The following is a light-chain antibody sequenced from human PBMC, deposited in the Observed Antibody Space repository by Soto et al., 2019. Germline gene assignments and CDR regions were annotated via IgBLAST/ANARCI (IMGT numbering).Light chain of an antibody. J-gene: IGLJ2*01. Sequence: QSALTQPASVSGSPGQSITISCTGTSSDVGGYNFVSWYQQPPGKAPKLMIYDVSDRPSGVSNRFSGSKSGNTASLTISGLQAEDEADYYCSSYTTNIPVGVVFGGGTQLTVL. CDR2: DVS. V-gene: IGLV2-14*01. CDR1: SSDVGGYNF. CDR3: SSYTTNIPVGVV.